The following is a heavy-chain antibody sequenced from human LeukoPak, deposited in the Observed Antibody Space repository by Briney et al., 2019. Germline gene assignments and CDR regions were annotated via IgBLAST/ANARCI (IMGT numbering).Heavy chain of an antibody. CDR1: GSTFSSYA. CDR3: AKDPPRRDYYDSSGPWVY. V-gene: IGHV3-23*01. CDR2: ISGSGGST. J-gene: IGHJ4*02. Sequence: PGGSLRPSCAASGSTFSSYAMSWVRQAPGKGLEWVSAISGSGGSTYYADSVKGRFTISRDNSKNTLYLQMNSLRAEDTAVYYCAKDPPRRDYYDSSGPWVYWGQGTLVTVSS. D-gene: IGHD3-22*01.